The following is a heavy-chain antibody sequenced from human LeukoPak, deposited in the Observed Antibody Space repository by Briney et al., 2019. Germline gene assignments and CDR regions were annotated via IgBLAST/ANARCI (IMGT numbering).Heavy chain of an antibody. Sequence: PGGSLRLSCAASGFTVSGKYMSWIRQPPGKGLEWIGTIYYGGSTYYNPSLKSRVTISVDTSKKQFSLKLTSVTAADAAVYYCARLGDYYDSSGYFDAFDIWGQGTMVTVFS. V-gene: IGHV4-39*01. D-gene: IGHD3-22*01. CDR2: IYYGGST. CDR3: ARLGDYYDSSGYFDAFDI. J-gene: IGHJ3*02. CDR1: GFTVSGKY.